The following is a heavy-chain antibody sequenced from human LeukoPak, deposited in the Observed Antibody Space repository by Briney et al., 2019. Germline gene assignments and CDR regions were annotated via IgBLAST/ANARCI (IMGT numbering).Heavy chain of an antibody. CDR1: GGSFSGYY. J-gene: IGHJ4*02. CDR3: ARKYSYGPFDY. CDR2: INHSGST. V-gene: IGHV4-34*01. Sequence: SETLSLTCAVYGGSFSGYYWSWIRQPPGKGLEWIGEINHSGSTNYNPSLKSRVTISVDTSKNQFSLKLSSVTAADTAVYYCARKYSYGPFDYWGQGTLVTVSS. D-gene: IGHD5-18*01.